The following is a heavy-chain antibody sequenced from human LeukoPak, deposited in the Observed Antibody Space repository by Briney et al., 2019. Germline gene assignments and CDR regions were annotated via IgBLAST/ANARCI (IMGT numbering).Heavy chain of an antibody. D-gene: IGHD2-15*01. CDR1: GGSISSGDYY. CDR2: IYYSGST. J-gene: IGHJ4*02. Sequence: SQTLSLTCTVSGGSISSGDYYWSWIRQPPGKGLGWIGYIYYSGSTYYNPSLKSRVTISVDTSKNQFSLKLSSVTAADTAVYYCARADRIATAYCSGGSCYSGWYFDYWGQGTLVTVSS. CDR3: ARADRIATAYCSGGSCYSGWYFDY. V-gene: IGHV4-30-4*01.